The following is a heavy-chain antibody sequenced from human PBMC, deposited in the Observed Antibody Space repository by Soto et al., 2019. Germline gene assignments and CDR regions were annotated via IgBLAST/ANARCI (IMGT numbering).Heavy chain of an antibody. CDR3: VRENYYYGMDV. CDR1: GFDASVNY. V-gene: IGHV3-66*01. J-gene: IGHJ6*02. Sequence: GGSLRLSWAASGFDASVNYMAWVRQAPGKGLEWVSTINAGGNTFYADSVKGRFTISRDDSTNTLSLQMNSLRVDNTAMFYCVRENYYYGMDVWGQGTAVTVSS. CDR2: INAGGNT.